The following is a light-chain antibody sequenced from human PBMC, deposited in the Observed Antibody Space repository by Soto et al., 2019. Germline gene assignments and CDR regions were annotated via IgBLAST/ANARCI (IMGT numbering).Light chain of an antibody. V-gene: IGKV1-13*02. J-gene: IGKJ1*01. CDR1: QGISRA. CDR2: DAS. CDR3: QQFSSYLRT. Sequence: AIQLTQSPSSLSASVGDRVTITCRASQGISRALAWYQGKPGKPPELLIYDASTLESGVPSRFTCSGSGTDFTLTISTLQPEDFAPYCCQQFSSYLRTFGQGNKVEIK.